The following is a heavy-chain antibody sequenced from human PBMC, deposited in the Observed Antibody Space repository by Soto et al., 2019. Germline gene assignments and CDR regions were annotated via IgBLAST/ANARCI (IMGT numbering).Heavy chain of an antibody. CDR1: GGTFSSYA. Sequence: SVKVSCKASGGTFSSYAISWVRQAPGQGLEWMGGIIPIFGTADYAQKFQGRVTITADESTSTAYMELSSLRSEDTAVYYCARHPVMVATYHYGMDVWGQGSTVTVSS. D-gene: IGHD5-12*01. J-gene: IGHJ6*02. CDR3: ARHPVMVATYHYGMDV. V-gene: IGHV1-69*13. CDR2: IIPIFGTA.